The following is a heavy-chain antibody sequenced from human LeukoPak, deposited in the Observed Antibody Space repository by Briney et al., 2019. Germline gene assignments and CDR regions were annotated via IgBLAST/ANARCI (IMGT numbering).Heavy chain of an antibody. D-gene: IGHD3-10*02. V-gene: IGHV3-33*01. CDR1: GFTFSSYG. Sequence: GRSLRLSCAASGFTFSSYGMHWVRQAPGKGLEWVAVIWYDGSNKYYADSVKGRFTISRDNSKNTLFLQLNSLRAEDTALYYCARDLHYYVAMDVWGQGTTVTVSS. CDR3: ARDLHYYVAMDV. CDR2: IWYDGSNK. J-gene: IGHJ6*02.